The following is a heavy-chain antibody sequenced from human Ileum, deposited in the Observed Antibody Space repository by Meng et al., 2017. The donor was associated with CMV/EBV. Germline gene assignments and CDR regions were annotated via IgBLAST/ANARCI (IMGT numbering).Heavy chain of an antibody. CDR3: ARDLGGFQLLSVNNWFDP. CDR1: SAG. CDR2: TYYRSKWYN. Sequence: SAGWNWIRQSPSRGLEWLGRTYYRSKWYNDYSVSVKGRITINPDTSKNQFSLHLNSVTPEDTAVYYCARDLGGFQLLSVNNWFDPWGQGTLVTVSS. D-gene: IGHD2-2*01. V-gene: IGHV6-1*01. J-gene: IGHJ5*02.